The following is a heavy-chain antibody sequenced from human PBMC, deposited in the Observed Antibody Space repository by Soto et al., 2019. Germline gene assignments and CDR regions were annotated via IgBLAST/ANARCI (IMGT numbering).Heavy chain of an antibody. D-gene: IGHD4-17*01. CDR2: IYPGDSDT. V-gene: IGHV5-51*01. CDR1: GYSFTSYW. CDR3: ARAVTTRSYYYYGMDV. J-gene: IGHJ6*02. Sequence: PGESLKISCKGSGYSFTSYWIGWLRQMPGKGPEWMGIIYPGDSDTRYSPSFQGQVTISADKSISTAYLQWSSLKASDTAMYYCARAVTTRSYYYYGMDVWGQGTTVTVSS.